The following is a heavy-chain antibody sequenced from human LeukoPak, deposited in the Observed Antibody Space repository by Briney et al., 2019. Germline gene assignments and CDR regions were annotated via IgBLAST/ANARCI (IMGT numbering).Heavy chain of an antibody. V-gene: IGHV1-2*02. CDR2: INPNSGGT. Sequence: ASVKVSCKASGYTFTGYYMHWVRQAPGQGLEWVGWINPNSGGTNYAQEFQGRVTMTRDTSISTAYMELSRLRSDDTAVYYCARHGGYDSNDYYYGMDVWGQGTTVTVSS. J-gene: IGHJ6*02. CDR1: GYTFTGYY. D-gene: IGHD5-12*01. CDR3: ARHGGYDSNDYYYGMDV.